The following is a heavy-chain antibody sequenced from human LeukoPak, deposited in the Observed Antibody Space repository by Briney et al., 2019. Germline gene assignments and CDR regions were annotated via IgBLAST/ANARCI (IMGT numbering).Heavy chain of an antibody. J-gene: IGHJ1*01. D-gene: IGHD3-22*01. CDR1: GGTFSSYT. CDR2: IIPILGIA. Sequence: SVKVSCKASGGTFSSYTISWVRQAPGQGLEWMGRIIPILGIANYAQKFQGRVTITADKSTSTAYMELSSLRSEDTAVYYCAGGGDSSGYYYVLYFQHWGQGTLVTVSS. CDR3: AGGGDSSGYYYVLYFQH. V-gene: IGHV1-69*02.